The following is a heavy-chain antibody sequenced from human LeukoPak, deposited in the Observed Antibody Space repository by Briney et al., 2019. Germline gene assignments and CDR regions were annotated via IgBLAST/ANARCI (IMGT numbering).Heavy chain of an antibody. D-gene: IGHD4-17*01. CDR3: ARTLYYGDFADDAFDI. Sequence: SETLSLTCTVSGGSISSYYWNWIRQPAGKGLEWIGRIYTTGSTNYNPSLKSRGTMSVDTSKSQFSLKLSSVTAADTAMYYCARTLYYGDFADDAFDIWGQGTMVTVSS. CDR2: IYTTGST. J-gene: IGHJ3*02. CDR1: GGSISSYY. V-gene: IGHV4-4*07.